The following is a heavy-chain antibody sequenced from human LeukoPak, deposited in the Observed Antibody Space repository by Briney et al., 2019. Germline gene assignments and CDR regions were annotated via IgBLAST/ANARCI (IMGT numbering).Heavy chain of an antibody. V-gene: IGHV3-48*04. CDR1: GFTFSSSS. Sequence: PGGSLRLSCVASGFTFSSSSMNWVRQAPGKGLEWVSYISISSTTIYDADSVKGRFTISRDNVRNSLHLQMNSLRAEDTAVYYCARERGYGYFDSWGQGTLVTVSS. CDR3: ARERGYGYFDS. J-gene: IGHJ4*02. CDR2: ISISSTTI. D-gene: IGHD2-15*01.